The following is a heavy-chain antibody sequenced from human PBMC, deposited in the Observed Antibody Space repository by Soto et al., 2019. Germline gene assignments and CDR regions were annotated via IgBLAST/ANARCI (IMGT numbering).Heavy chain of an antibody. CDR3: AHRIAAPGRTLDY. D-gene: IGHD6-13*01. CDR1: GFSLRTDAVG. CDR2: IYWSGEK. Sequence: QITLKESGPTLVRPTQTLTLTCTVSGFSLRTDAVGVAWIRQSPGKALEWLGIIYWSGEKRDKSSIQTRLTITRDTSKNQVVLTMTHMAPLDTATYFCAHRIAAPGRTLDYWGQGVLVTVSS. V-gene: IGHV2-5*01. J-gene: IGHJ4*02.